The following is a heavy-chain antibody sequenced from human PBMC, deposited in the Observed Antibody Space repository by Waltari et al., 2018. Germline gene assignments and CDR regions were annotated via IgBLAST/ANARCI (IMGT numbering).Heavy chain of an antibody. CDR1: GYSISSGYY. CDR2: IYHSGST. Sequence: QVQLQESGPGLVKPSETLSLTCAVSGYSISSGYYWGWIRQPPGKGLEWIGSIYHSGSTYYNPSLKSRVTISVDTSKNQFSLKLSSVTAADTAVYYCASGPYYDILTGYLYFDYWGQGTLVTVSS. CDR3: ASGPYYDILTGYLYFDY. V-gene: IGHV4-38-2*01. D-gene: IGHD3-9*01. J-gene: IGHJ4*02.